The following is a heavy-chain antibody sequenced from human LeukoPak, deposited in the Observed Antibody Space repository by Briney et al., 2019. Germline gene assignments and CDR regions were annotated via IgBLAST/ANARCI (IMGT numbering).Heavy chain of an antibody. V-gene: IGHV1-2*06. Sequence: GASVKVSCKASGYTFTGYYMRWVRQAPGQGLEWMGRLNPNSGGTNYAQKFQGRVTMTRDTSISTAYMELSRLRSDDTAVYYCASYCSGGSCYSRSFDHWGQGTLVTVSS. D-gene: IGHD2-15*01. CDR2: LNPNSGGT. CDR3: ASYCSGGSCYSRSFDH. CDR1: GYTFTGYY. J-gene: IGHJ4*02.